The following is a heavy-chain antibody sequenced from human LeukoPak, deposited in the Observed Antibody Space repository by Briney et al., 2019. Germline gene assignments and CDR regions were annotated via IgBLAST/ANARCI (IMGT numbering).Heavy chain of an antibody. J-gene: IGHJ4*02. Sequence: GGSLRLSCAASGFTFSSYSMNWVRQAPGKGLEWDSSISSISSYIYYAASVKGRFTISTDKAKNSLYLQMNSLRAEDTAVYYCARDVGKGYFDYWGQGTLVTVSS. V-gene: IGHV3-21*01. CDR3: ARDVGKGYFDY. D-gene: IGHD1-26*01. CDR2: ISSISSYI. CDR1: GFTFSSYS.